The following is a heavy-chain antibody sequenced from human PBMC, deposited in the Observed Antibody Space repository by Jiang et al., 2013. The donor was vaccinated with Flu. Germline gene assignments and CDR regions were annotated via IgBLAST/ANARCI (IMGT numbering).Heavy chain of an antibody. CDR1: SNSAA. CDR3: ARDGAVAPTWWYFDY. D-gene: IGHD6-19*01. J-gene: IGHJ4*02. CDR2: TYYRSKWYN. V-gene: IGHV6-1*01. Sequence: SNSAAWNWIRQSPSRGLEWLGRTYYRSKWYNDYAVSVKSRITINPDTSKNQFSLQLNSVTPEDTAVYYCARDGAVAPTWWYFDYWGQGTLVTVSS.